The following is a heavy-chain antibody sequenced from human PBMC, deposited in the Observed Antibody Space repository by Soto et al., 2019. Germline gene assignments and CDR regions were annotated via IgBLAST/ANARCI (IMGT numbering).Heavy chain of an antibody. CDR1: GGTFRSYS. CDR3: ARGEVATILASNWFDP. D-gene: IGHD5-12*01. Sequence: QVQLVQSGAEVKKPGSSMKVSCRASGGTFRSYSSSWVRQAPGQGLEWMGRIIPILGVASYAQKFQGRVTITADKSTSTAYLELNSLRSEDTAVYYCARGEVATILASNWFDPGGQGTLVSVSS. V-gene: IGHV1-69*02. CDR2: IIPILGVA. J-gene: IGHJ5*02.